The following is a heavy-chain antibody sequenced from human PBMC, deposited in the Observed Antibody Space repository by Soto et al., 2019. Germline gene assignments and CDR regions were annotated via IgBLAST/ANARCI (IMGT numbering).Heavy chain of an antibody. CDR1: GYTFTGNY. Sequence: QVQLVQSGAEVKKPGASVKVSCEATGYTFTGNYLHWVRQAPGQGLEWMGWIHPHSGATKYAQKFQGWVTMTRDTSISTAYLALSSLKSNDTALYYCVREGVGPTYAWFDPWGQGTLVTVSS. CDR2: IHPHSGAT. D-gene: IGHD3-16*01. V-gene: IGHV1-2*04. J-gene: IGHJ5*02. CDR3: VREGVGPTYAWFDP.